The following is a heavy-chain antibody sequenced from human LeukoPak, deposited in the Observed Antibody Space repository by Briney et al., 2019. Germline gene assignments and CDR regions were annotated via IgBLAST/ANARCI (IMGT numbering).Heavy chain of an antibody. J-gene: IGHJ4*02. CDR3: AKDLDPYYYDSSGYYYSFDY. CDR1: GFTFSSYA. V-gene: IGHV3-23*01. D-gene: IGHD3-22*01. CDR2: ISGSGGST. Sequence: GGSLRLSCAASGFTFSSYAMSCVRQAPGKGLEWVSAISGSGGSTYSADSVKGRFTISRDTSKNTLYLQMNSLRAEDTAVYYCAKDLDPYYYDSSGYYYSFDYWGQGTLVTVSS.